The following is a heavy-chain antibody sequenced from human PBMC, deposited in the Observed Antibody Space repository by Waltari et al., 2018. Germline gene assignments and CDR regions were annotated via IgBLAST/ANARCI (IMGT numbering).Heavy chain of an antibody. J-gene: IGHJ6*02. Sequence: QVQLVQSGAEVKKPGSSLKVSCKASGGTFSSYAISWARRAPGKGLEWVGRIIPIFGTANYAQKFQGRVTITADKSTSTAYMELSSLRSEDTAVYYCARLGVDTAMVTKYYYYGMDVWGQGTTVTVSS. CDR3: ARLGVDTAMVTKYYYYGMDV. V-gene: IGHV1-69*08. CDR1: GGTFSSYA. D-gene: IGHD5-18*01. CDR2: IIPIFGTA.